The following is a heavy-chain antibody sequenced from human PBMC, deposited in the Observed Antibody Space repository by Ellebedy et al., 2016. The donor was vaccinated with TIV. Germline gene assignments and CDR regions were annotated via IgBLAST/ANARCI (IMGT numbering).Heavy chain of an antibody. CDR3: ARDGFWGGDWDY. CDR2: FFYSGST. D-gene: IGHD2-21*02. Sequence: SETLSLTCTVSGGSISSSSYYWAWIRQPPGKGPVWIGNFFYSGSTFYNRSLKSRVTMTVDTSKNQFSLKLSSVTAADTAVYYCARDGFWGGDWDYWGQGTLVTVSS. J-gene: IGHJ4*02. V-gene: IGHV4-39*07. CDR1: GGSISSSSYY.